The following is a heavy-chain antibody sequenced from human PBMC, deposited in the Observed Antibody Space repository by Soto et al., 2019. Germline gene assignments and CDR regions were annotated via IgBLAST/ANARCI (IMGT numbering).Heavy chain of an antibody. D-gene: IGHD5-18*01. CDR3: AKDHGGGTSMITSYFDY. CDR2: ISGSGTST. Sequence: EVQLLESGGGLVQPGGSLRLSCAASGITFSSYALSWVRQAPGKGLEWVSGISGSGTSTYYADSVKGRFTISRDNSXNXXSLQMNSLRADDTAVYYCAKDHGGGTSMITSYFDYWGRGTLVTVSS. J-gene: IGHJ4*02. CDR1: GITFSSYA. V-gene: IGHV3-23*01.